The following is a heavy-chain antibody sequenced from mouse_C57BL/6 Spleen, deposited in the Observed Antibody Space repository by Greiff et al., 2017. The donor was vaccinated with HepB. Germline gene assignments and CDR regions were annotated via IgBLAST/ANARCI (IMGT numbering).Heavy chain of an antibody. CDR3: ARRYGSSYGDYAMDY. Sequence: DVQLQESGPGLVKPSQSLSLTCSVTGYSITSGYYWNWIRQFPGNKLEWMGYISYDGSNNYNPTLKNRISITRDTSKNQFFLKLKSVTTEDTATYYSARRYGSSYGDYAMDYWGQGTSVTVSS. CDR1: GYSITSGYY. V-gene: IGHV3-6*01. J-gene: IGHJ4*01. CDR2: ISYDGSN. D-gene: IGHD1-1*01.